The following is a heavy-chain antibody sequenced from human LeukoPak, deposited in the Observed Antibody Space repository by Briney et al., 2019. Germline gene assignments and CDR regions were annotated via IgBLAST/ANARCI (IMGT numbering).Heavy chain of an antibody. CDR3: ARGFLVSYYFDY. CDR1: GGSIGSYY. V-gene: IGHV4-59*01. CDR2: IYYSGST. J-gene: IGHJ4*02. D-gene: IGHD2/OR15-2a*01. Sequence: PSETLSLTCTVSGGSIGSYYWSWIRQPPGKGLEWIGYIYYSGSTNYNPSLKSRVTISVDTSKNQFSLKLSSVTAADTAVYYCARGFLVSYYFDYWGQGTLVAVSS.